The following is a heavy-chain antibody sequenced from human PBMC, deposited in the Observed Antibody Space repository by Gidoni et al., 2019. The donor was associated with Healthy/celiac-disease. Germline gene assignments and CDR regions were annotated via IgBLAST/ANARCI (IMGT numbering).Heavy chain of an antibody. CDR2: ISSSSSYI. CDR3: ARAHSYGLLHDAFDI. J-gene: IGHJ3*02. CDR1: GFHFSSYS. D-gene: IGHD5-18*01. Sequence: EVQLVESGGGLVKPGGSLRLSCAASGFHFSSYSMNWVRQAPGKGLEWVSSISSSSSYIYYADSVKGRFTISRDNAKNSLYLQMNSLRAEDTAVYYCARAHSYGLLHDAFDIWGQGTMVTVSS. V-gene: IGHV3-21*01.